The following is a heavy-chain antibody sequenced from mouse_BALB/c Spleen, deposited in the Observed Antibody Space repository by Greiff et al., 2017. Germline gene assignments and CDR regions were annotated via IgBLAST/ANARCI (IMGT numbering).Heavy chain of an antibody. D-gene: IGHD1-1*01. CDR3: ARSYGSSMGFAY. CDR1: GYAFTNYL. V-gene: IGHV1-54*01. Sequence: QVQLQQSGAELVRPGTSVKVSCKASGYAFTNYLIEWVKQRPGQGLEWIGVINPGSGGTNYNEKFKGKATLTADKSSSTAYMQLSSLTSDDSAVYFCARSYGSSMGFAYWGQGTLVTVSP. J-gene: IGHJ3*01. CDR2: INPGSGGT.